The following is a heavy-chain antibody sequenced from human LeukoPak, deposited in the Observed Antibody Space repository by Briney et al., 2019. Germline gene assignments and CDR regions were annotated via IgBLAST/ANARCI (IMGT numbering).Heavy chain of an antibody. J-gene: IGHJ3*02. CDR1: GGSISSGDYY. Sequence: SETLSLTCTVSGGSISSGDYYWSWIRQPPGKGLEWIGYVYYSGSTYYNPSLKSRVTISVDTSKNQFSLKLSSVTAADTAVYYCARGRDGYNYRHAFDIWGQGTMVTVSS. D-gene: IGHD5-24*01. V-gene: IGHV4-30-4*01. CDR3: ARGRDGYNYRHAFDI. CDR2: VYYSGST.